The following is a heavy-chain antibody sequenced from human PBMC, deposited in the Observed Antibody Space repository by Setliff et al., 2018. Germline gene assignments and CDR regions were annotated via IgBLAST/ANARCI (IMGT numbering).Heavy chain of an antibody. Sequence: PSETLSLTCAVSGGSISSSNWWSWVRQPPGKGLEWIGEIYHSGSTNYNPSLKSRVTISVDKSKNQFSLKLSSVTAADTAVYYCARGGYSYGTIMSYWGQGTLVTVSS. CDR2: IYHSGST. CDR1: GGSISSSNW. V-gene: IGHV4-4*02. J-gene: IGHJ4*02. D-gene: IGHD5-18*01. CDR3: ARGGYSYGTIMSY.